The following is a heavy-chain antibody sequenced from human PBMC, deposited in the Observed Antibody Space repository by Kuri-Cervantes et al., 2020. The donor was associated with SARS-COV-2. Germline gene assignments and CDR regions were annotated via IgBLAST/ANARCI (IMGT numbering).Heavy chain of an antibody. CDR3: ARDLLAAGLQKGGYYYYYMDV. CDR2: FDPEQREI. V-gene: IGHV1-24*01. J-gene: IGHJ6*03. Sequence: ASVKVSCKASGNTLTELPLHWVRQAPGKGLEWMGGFDPEQREIIYAQKFQGRVSMTEDTSTDTAYMELSSLRSEDTAVYYCARDLLAAGLQKGGYYYYYMDVWGKGTTVTVSS. CDR1: GNTLTELP. D-gene: IGHD4-11*01.